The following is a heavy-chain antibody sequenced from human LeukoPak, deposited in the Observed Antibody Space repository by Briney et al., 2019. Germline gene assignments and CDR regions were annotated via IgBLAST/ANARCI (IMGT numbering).Heavy chain of an antibody. CDR3: ARGPYNWNFGFDY. J-gene: IGHJ4*02. Sequence: GGSLRLSCTASGFIFSNSGMHWVRQAPGKGLEWVAVISYDGSNKYYADSVKGRFTISRDNSKNTLYLQMNSLRAEDTAVYYCARGPYNWNFGFDYWGQGTLVTVSS. D-gene: IGHD1-7*01. CDR1: GFIFSNSG. CDR2: ISYDGSNK. V-gene: IGHV3-30*06.